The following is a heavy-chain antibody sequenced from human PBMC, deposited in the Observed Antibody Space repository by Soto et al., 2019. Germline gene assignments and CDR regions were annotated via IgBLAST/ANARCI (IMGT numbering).Heavy chain of an antibody. CDR1: GDFIGSGGYY. CDR2: TYKTGKT. CDR3: AGSLGSSSGYFDP. J-gene: IGHJ5*02. V-gene: IGHV4-30-4*01. D-gene: IGHD6-6*01. Sequence: QVHLQESGPGLLKPSQTLSLTCDVSGDFIGSGGYYWALIRQPPGKVLEYIGYTYKTGKTYYNLSLESRPFVSLDTSKSQSILRLTSVTAADTAMYYCAGSLGSSSGYFDPWGQGSLVTVSS.